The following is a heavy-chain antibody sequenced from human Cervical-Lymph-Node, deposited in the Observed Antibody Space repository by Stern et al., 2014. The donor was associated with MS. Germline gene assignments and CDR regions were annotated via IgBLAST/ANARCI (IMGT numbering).Heavy chain of an antibody. V-gene: IGHV3-21*01. J-gene: IGHJ4*02. D-gene: IGHD5-18*01. CDR1: GFPFSSYT. CDR3: ARDLYSGYGAVSYPFDY. Sequence: EVQLVESGGGLVKPGGSLRLTCAASGFPFSSYTLNWVRQAPGKGLEWVSSISGSSSYISYADSVKGRFSISRDNAKNSLFLQMNSLRAEDTAVYYCARDLYSGYGAVSYPFDYWGQGTLVTVSS. CDR2: ISGSSSYI.